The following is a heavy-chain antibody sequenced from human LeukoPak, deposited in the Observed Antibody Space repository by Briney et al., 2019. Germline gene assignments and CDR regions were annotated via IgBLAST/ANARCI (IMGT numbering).Heavy chain of an antibody. V-gene: IGHV4-59*01. J-gene: IGHJ6*02. CDR1: GGSISSYY. CDR2: IYYSGST. D-gene: IGHD5-12*01. CDR3: AGEDIVATIGEYYYYGMDV. Sequence: SETLSLTCTVSGGSISSYYWSWIRQPPGKGLEWIGYIYYSGSTNYNPSLKSRVTISVDTSKNQFSLKLSSVTAADTAAYYCAGEDIVATIGEYYYYGMDVWGQGTTVTVSS.